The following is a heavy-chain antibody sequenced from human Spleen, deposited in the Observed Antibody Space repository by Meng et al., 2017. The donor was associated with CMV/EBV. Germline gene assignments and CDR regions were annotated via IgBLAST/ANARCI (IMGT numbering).Heavy chain of an antibody. J-gene: IGHJ4*02. D-gene: IGHD3-3*01. V-gene: IGHV3-48*03. Sequence: SLKISCAASGFTFSNYEMNWVRQAPGKGLEWVSYISSSGSTIYYADSVKGRFTISRDNAKNSLFLQMNSLRAEDTAVYYCARSYDFWSASFDYWGQGTLVTVSS. CDR3: ARSYDFWSASFDY. CDR1: GFTFSNYE. CDR2: ISSSGSTI.